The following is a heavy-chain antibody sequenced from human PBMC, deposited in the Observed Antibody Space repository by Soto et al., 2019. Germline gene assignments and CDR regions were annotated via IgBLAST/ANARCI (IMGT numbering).Heavy chain of an antibody. CDR2: ITRDGYNK. CDR1: GFISKNYA. V-gene: IGHV3-30*04. Sequence: QVQLVESGGGVVQPGRSLRLSCAGSGFISKNYALNWVRQAPGKGLEWVASITRDGYNKYYADSVKGRFTISRDNSRDTLSLQMTALRTEDSSIYYCTKSSGGSSSVGMDYWGQGTRVTVSS. D-gene: IGHD6-6*01. CDR3: TKSSGGSSSVGMDY. J-gene: IGHJ4*02.